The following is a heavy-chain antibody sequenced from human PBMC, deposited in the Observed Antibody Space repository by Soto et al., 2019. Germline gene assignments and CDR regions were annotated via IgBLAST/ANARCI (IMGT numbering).Heavy chain of an antibody. D-gene: IGHD1-1*01. J-gene: IGHJ4*02. CDR3: ARRGTALFDY. CDR2: IDPSDSYT. V-gene: IGHV5-10-1*01. Sequence: GESLKISCKVSGYSFSYYWIAWVRQMPGKGLEWMGRIDPSDSYTNYSPSFQGHVTISADKSISTAYLQWSSLKASDTAMYYCARRGTALFDYWGQGTLVTVSS. CDR1: GYSFSYYW.